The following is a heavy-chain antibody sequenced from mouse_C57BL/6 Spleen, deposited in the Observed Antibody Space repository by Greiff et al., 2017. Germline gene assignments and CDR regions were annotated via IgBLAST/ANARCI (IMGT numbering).Heavy chain of an antibody. V-gene: IGHV1-81*01. D-gene: IGHD2-4*01. CDR3: ARIYDYDPYAMDY. CDR2: IYPRSGNT. CDR1: GYTFTSYG. J-gene: IGHJ4*01. Sequence: QVQLQQSGAELARPGASVKLSCKASGYTFTSYGISWVKQRTGQGLEWIGEIYPRSGNTYYNEKFNGKATLTADKSSSTAYMELRSLTSEDSAVYFCARIYDYDPYAMDYWGQGTSVTVSS.